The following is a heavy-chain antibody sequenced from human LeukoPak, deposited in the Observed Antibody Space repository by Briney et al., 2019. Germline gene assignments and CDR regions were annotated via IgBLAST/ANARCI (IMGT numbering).Heavy chain of an antibody. J-gene: IGHJ4*02. CDR3: VKGLVQTTMSYSVDH. D-gene: IGHD1-1*01. CDR1: GFTFTNYA. V-gene: IGHV3-30*18. CDR2: ISSDGSKN. Sequence: GGSLRLSCAASGFTFTNYAMHWVRQTPGKGLEWVALISSDGSKNIYADPVKGRFTVSRDNSKNTLYLQMNSLRAEDTAVYYCVKGLVQTTMSYSVDHWGQGALVTVSS.